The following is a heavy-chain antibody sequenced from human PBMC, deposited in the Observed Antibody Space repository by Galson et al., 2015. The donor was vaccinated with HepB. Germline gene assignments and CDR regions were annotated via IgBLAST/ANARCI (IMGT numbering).Heavy chain of an antibody. D-gene: IGHD5-12*01. CDR2: IKQDGSGK. J-gene: IGHJ3*02. Sequence: SLRLSCAASGFTFSSYWMSWVRQAPGKGLEWVANIKQDGSGKYYVDSVKGRFTISRDNAKNSLYLQMNSLRAEDTAVYYCARAGYSGIRPDAFDIWGQGTMVTVSS. V-gene: IGHV3-7*04. CDR1: GFTFSSYW. CDR3: ARAGYSGIRPDAFDI.